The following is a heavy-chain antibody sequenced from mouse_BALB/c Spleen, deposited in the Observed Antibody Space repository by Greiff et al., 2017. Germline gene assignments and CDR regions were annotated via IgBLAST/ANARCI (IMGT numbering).Heavy chain of an antibody. V-gene: IGHV1-15*01. J-gene: IGHJ1*01. CDR2: IDPETGGT. CDR1: GYTFTDYE. CDR3: TRWRVIYYGNSSGV. D-gene: IGHD2-1*01. Sequence: QVQLKQSGAELVRPGASVTLSCKASGYTFTDYEMHWVKQTPVHGLEWIGAIDPETGGTAYNQKFKGKATLTADKSSSTAYMELRSLTSEDSAVYYCTRWRVIYYGNSSGVWGAGTTVTVSS.